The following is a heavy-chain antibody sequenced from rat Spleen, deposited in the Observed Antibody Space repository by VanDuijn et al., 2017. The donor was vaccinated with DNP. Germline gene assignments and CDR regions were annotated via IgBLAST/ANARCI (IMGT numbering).Heavy chain of an antibody. D-gene: IGHD1-1*01. Sequence: EVQLVESGGGPVQPGRSLKLSCAASGFTFSDYYMAWVRQAPTKGLEWVASISYDGGSTYYRDSVKGRFTISRDNAKRTLYLQMDSLRSEDTATYYCTTCYYYRGDVVDYFYYWCQGVMVTVSS. CDR2: ISYDGGST. CDR1: GFTFSDYY. V-gene: IGHV5-20*01. J-gene: IGHJ2*01. CDR3: TTCYYYRGDVVDYFYY.